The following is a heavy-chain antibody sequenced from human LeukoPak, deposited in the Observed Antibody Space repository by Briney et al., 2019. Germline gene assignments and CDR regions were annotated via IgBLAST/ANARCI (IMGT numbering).Heavy chain of an antibody. V-gene: IGHV3-30*18. D-gene: IGHD3-16*01. CDR1: GFTFSLYG. J-gene: IGHJ4*02. CDR3: AKDRYSYAFEYFES. Sequence: GGSLRLSCAASGFTFSLYGMHWVRQAPGKGLEWVAVISNDESKKYYADSVKGRFTISRDNSKNTLSLQVSSLRAEDTAVYYCAKDRYSYAFEYFESWGQGTLVTVSS. CDR2: ISNDESKK.